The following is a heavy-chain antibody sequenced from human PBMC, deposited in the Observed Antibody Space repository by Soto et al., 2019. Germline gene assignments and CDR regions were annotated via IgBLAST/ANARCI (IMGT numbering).Heavy chain of an antibody. Sequence: PGGSLRLSCSASGFTFSSYAMKWVRQAPGKGLEWVSAISGSGGSTYYADSVKGRFTISRDNSKNTLYLQMDSLRAEDTAVYYCAKSYSSSWYYFDYWGQGTLVTVSS. CDR2: ISGSGGST. J-gene: IGHJ4*02. CDR1: GFTFSSYA. D-gene: IGHD6-13*01. CDR3: AKSYSSSWYYFDY. V-gene: IGHV3-23*01.